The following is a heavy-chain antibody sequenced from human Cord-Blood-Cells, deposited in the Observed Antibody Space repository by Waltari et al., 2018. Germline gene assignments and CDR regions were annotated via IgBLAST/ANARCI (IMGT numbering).Heavy chain of an antibody. CDR2: IYYSGST. V-gene: IGHV4-59*01. J-gene: IGHJ5*02. D-gene: IGHD5-18*01. CDR1: GGSISSYY. CDR3: AGNTAMGGWFDP. Sequence: QVQLQESGPGLVKPSETLSLTCTVSGGSISSYYWSWIRQPPGKGLEWIGYIYYSGSTNYNPSLKSRVTISVDTSKNQFSLKLSSVTAADTAVYYCAGNTAMGGWFDPWGQGTLVTVSS.